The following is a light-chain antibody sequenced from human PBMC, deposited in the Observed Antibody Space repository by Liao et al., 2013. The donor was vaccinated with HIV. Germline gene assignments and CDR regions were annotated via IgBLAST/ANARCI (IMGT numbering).Light chain of an antibody. CDR2: QDV. CDR1: NLGDKY. V-gene: IGLV3-1*01. CDR3: QAWDSSIGV. Sequence: SYELTQPPSVSVSPGQTATIACSGDNLGDKYASWYQQKPGQSPVMVIYQDVQRPSGIPERFSGSNSGNTATLTISGTQAMDEADYYCQAWDSSIGVFGGGTKLTVL. J-gene: IGLJ3*02.